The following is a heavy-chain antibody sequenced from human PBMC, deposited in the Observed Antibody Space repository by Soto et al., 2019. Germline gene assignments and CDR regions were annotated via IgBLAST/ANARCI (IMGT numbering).Heavy chain of an antibody. CDR3: AKEAAAGTMDY. D-gene: IGHD6-13*01. V-gene: IGHV3-30*18. CDR2: ISYDGSNK. J-gene: IGHJ4*02. Sequence: QVQLVESGGGVVQPGRSLRLSCAASGFTFSSYGMHWVRQAPGKGLERVSVISYDGSNKYYADSVKGRFTISRDNSKDTLYLQLNSLRAEDTAVYYCAKEAAAGTMDYWGQGTLVTFYS. CDR1: GFTFSSYG.